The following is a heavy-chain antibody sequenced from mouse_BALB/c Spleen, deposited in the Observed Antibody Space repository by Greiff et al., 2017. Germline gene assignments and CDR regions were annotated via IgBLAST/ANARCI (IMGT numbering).Heavy chain of an antibody. CDR1: GFTFSNYW. CDR2: IRLKSNNYAT. J-gene: IGHJ2*01. Sequence: EVQLQQSGGGLVQPGGSMKLSCVASGFTFSNYWMNWVRQSPEKGLEWVAEIRLKSNNYATHYAESVKGRFTISRDDSKSSVYLQMNNLRAEDTGIYYCTRGGNYGTLDYWGQGTTLTVSS. V-gene: IGHV6-6*02. D-gene: IGHD1-1*01. CDR3: TRGGNYGTLDY.